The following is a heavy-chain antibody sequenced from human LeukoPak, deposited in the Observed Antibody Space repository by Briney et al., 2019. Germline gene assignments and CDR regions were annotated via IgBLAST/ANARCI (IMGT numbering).Heavy chain of an antibody. D-gene: IGHD3-22*01. V-gene: IGHV1-69*13. CDR1: GGTFSSYA. CDR2: IIPIVGTA. J-gene: IGHJ4*02. Sequence: SVKVSCKAPGGTFSSYAISWVRQAPGQGLEWMGGIIPIVGTANCAQKFQGRVTITADESTSTAYMELSSLRSEDTAVYYCARSPDSSGYYPALYYFDYWGQGTLVTVSS. CDR3: ARSPDSSGYYPALYYFDY.